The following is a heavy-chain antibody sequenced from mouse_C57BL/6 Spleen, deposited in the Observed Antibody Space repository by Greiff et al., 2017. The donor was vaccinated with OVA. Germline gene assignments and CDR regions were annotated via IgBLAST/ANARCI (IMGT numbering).Heavy chain of an antibody. J-gene: IGHJ4*01. D-gene: IGHD2-3*01. CDR3: AKPDLYDGYYEYDIDD. CDR1: GFSLTSYG. Sequence: QVQLQQSGPGLVAPSQSLSITCTVSGFSLTSYGVSWVRQPPGKGLEWLGVIWGAGSTNYHSALISRLSIIKDNSNCQVFLKLNRLQTDDTGTYYCAKPDLYDGYYEYDIDDWGKGTSVTVSS. CDR2: IWGAGST. V-gene: IGHV2-3*01.